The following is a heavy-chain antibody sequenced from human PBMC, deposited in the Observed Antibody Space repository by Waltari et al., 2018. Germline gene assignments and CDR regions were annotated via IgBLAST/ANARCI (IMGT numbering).Heavy chain of an antibody. V-gene: IGHV4-61*01. Sequence: QVQLQESGPGLVKPSETLSLTCTVSGGSVSSGSYYWSWFRQPPGKGLAWIGYIYYSGSTNYNPSLKSRVTISVDTSKNQFSLKLSSVTAADTAVYYCARTTMFWYFDLWGRGTLVTVSS. CDR1: GGSVSSGSYY. J-gene: IGHJ2*01. D-gene: IGHD3-10*02. CDR2: IYYSGST. CDR3: ARTTMFWYFDL.